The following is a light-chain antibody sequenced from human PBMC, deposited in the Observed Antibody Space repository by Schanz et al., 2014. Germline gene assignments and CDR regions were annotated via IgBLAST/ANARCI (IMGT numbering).Light chain of an antibody. CDR1: SSDVGRYNY. Sequence: QSALTQPPSASGSPGQSVTISCTGTSSDVGRYNYVSWYQQHPGKAPKLMIYEVTKRPSGVPDRFSGSKSGNTASLTVSXXXAEDEADYYCCSYAGSTNLRFGGGTKLTVL. V-gene: IGLV2-8*01. J-gene: IGLJ3*02. CDR3: CSYAGSTNLR. CDR2: EVT.